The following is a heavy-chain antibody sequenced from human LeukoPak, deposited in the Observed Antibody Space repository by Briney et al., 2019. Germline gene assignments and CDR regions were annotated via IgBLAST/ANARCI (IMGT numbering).Heavy chain of an antibody. D-gene: IGHD1-20*01. V-gene: IGHV3-23*01. Sequence: PGGSLRLSCAASGFSFSVYAMGWVRQAPGKGLEWVSSNSGSGSSPYYADSVKGRFTISRDNSKSTLYLEMNSLRAEDTAVYFCAGGVNSLHLDFDYWGQGTLVTVSS. J-gene: IGHJ4*02. CDR3: AGGVNSLHLDFDY. CDR2: NSGSGSSP. CDR1: GFSFSVYA.